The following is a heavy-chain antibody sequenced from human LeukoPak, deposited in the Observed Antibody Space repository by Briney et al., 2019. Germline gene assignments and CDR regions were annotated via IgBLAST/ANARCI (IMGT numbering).Heavy chain of an antibody. D-gene: IGHD3/OR15-3a*01. J-gene: IGHJ4*02. Sequence: GRSLRLSCAASGFTFSSYGMHWVRQAPGKGLEWVAVISYDGSNKYYADSVKGRFTISRDTSKNTLFLQMDSLRVEDTAVYYCARNDFGTGWLGDYWGQGTLVTVFS. CDR1: GFTFSSYG. V-gene: IGHV3-30*03. CDR2: ISYDGSNK. CDR3: ARNDFGTGWLGDY.